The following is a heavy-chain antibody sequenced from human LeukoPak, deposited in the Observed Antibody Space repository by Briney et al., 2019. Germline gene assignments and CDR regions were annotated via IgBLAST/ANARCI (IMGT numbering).Heavy chain of an antibody. V-gene: IGHV3-11*01. J-gene: IGHJ3*02. CDR2: ISSSGSTI. CDR1: GFTFSDYY. Sequence: GGSLRLSCAASGFTFSDYYMSWIRQAPGKGLEWVSYISSSGSTIYYADSVKGRFTISRDNAKNSLNLQMNSLRAEDTAVYYCARPRWRVRDAFDIWGQGTMVTVSS. D-gene: IGHD1-1*01. CDR3: ARPRWRVRDAFDI.